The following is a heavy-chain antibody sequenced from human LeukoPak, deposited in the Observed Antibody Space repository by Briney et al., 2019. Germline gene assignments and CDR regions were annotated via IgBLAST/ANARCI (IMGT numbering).Heavy chain of an antibody. CDR2: IYTDGGT. D-gene: IGHD5-12*01. V-gene: IGHV4-4*09. CDR1: GGSISSYY. J-gene: IGHJ6*03. CDR3: AKTGNGYDPLYYYYYMDV. Sequence: PSETLSLTCSVSGGSISSYYWSWIRQPPGKGLEWLAFIYTDGGTNYNPSLKSRVTISVDTSSNQFSLKLSPVTAADTAVYFCAKTGNGYDPLYYYYYMDVWGKGTTVTVSS.